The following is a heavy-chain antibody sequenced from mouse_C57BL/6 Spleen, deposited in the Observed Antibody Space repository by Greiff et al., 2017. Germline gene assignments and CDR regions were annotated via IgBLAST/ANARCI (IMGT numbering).Heavy chain of an antibody. V-gene: IGHV1-82*01. J-gene: IGHJ3*01. D-gene: IGHD2-12*01. CDR1: GYAFSSSW. CDR3: ARYSNDEPY. CDR2: IYPGDGDT. Sequence: QVQLQQSGPELVKPGASVKISCKASGYAFSSSWMNWVKQRPGKGLEWIGRIYPGDGDTNYNGKFKGKATLTADKSSSTAYMQLSSLTSEDSAVYFGARYSNDEPYWGQGTLVTVSA.